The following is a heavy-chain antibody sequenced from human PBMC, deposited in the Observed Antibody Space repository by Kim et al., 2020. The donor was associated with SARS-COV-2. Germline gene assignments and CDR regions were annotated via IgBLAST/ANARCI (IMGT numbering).Heavy chain of an antibody. D-gene: IGHD6-13*01. V-gene: IGHV3-30*02. CDR3: AKDRVIAAAGTFDP. J-gene: IGHJ5*02. Sequence: DSVKGRFIISRDNSKNTLYLQMNSLRDEDTAVYYCAKDRVIAAAGTFDPWGQGTLVTVSS.